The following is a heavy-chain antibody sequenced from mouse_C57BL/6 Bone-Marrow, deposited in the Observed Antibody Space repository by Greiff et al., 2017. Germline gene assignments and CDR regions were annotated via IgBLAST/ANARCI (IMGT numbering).Heavy chain of an antibody. Sequence: VQLQQSGPELVKPGASVKISCKASGYAFSSSWMNWVKQRPGKGLEWIGRIYPGDGDTNYNGKFKGKATLTADQSSSTAYRQLSSLTSEDSSVCCCARGVPYPAFDDWGQGTTLTVSS. CDR1: GYAFSSSW. V-gene: IGHV1-82*01. J-gene: IGHJ2*01. CDR3: ARGVPYPAFDD. CDR2: IYPGDGDT. D-gene: IGHD2-14*01.